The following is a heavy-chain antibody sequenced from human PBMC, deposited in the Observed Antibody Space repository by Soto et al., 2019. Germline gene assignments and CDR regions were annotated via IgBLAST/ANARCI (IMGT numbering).Heavy chain of an antibody. V-gene: IGHV3-33*01. Sequence: GGSLRLSCAASGSIFRGYGMHWVRQAPGKGLEWVAVIRYDGSNINYADSVMGRFTISRDNSKNTLYLEMNSLRAEDTAVYYCGRGGIGGYTLRGYLGLWGQGNLVTVSS. CDR2: IRYDGSNI. CDR1: GSIFRGYG. CDR3: GRGGIGGYTLRGYLGL. J-gene: IGHJ4*02. D-gene: IGHD3-10*01.